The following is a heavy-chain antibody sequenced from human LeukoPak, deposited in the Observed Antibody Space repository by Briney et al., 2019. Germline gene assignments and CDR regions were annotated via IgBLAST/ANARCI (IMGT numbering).Heavy chain of an antibody. V-gene: IGHV1-46*01. CDR1: GYTFTSYY. CDR2: INPSGGST. Sequence: GASVKVSCKASGYTFTSYYMHWVRQAPGQGLEWMGIINPSGGSTSYAQKFQGRVTMTRDTSTSTVYMELCSLRSGDTAVYYCARDTGGKEAFDIWGQGTMVTVSS. J-gene: IGHJ3*02. D-gene: IGHD2-8*02. CDR3: ARDTGGKEAFDI.